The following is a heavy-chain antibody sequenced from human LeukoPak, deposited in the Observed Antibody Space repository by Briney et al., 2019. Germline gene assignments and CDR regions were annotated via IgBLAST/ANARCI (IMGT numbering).Heavy chain of an antibody. CDR2: ISYDGSNK. J-gene: IGHJ4*02. CDR3: AKAGYSSGWYGGYCDY. V-gene: IGHV3-30*18. D-gene: IGHD6-19*01. Sequence: GGSLRLSCAASGFTFSSYGMHWVRQAPGKGLEWVAVISYDGSNKYYADSVKGRFTISRDNSKNTLYLQMNSLRAEDTAVYYCAKAGYSSGWYGGYCDYWGQGTLVTVSS. CDR1: GFTFSSYG.